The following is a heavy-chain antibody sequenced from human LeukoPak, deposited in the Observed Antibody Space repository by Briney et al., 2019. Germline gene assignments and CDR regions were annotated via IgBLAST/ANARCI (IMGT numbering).Heavy chain of an antibody. CDR3: ARGALFGYSSSWYLGAFEI. V-gene: IGHV1-69*05. J-gene: IGHJ3*02. CDR2: IIPIFGTA. Sequence: SVKVSCKASGGTFSSYAISWVRQARGQGLEWMGGIIPIFGTANYAQTFQGRVTITTDESTSTAYMELTSLRSEDTAVDYCARGALFGYSSSWYLGAFEIWGQGTMVTVSS. CDR1: GGTFSSYA. D-gene: IGHD6-13*01.